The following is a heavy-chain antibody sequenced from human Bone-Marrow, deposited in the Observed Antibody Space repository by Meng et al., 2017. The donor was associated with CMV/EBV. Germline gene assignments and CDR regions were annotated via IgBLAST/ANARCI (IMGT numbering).Heavy chain of an antibody. CDR2: INQDGNEE. CDR3: VRSRATYSSRWYGYHYGMDV. D-gene: IGHD6-13*01. V-gene: IGHV3-7*01. CDR1: GITFSTYT. J-gene: IGHJ6*02. Sequence: GGSLRLSCAPSGITFSTYTIHWVRQAPGKGLEWVANINQDGNEESLVGSVMGRFTISRDNAKNSLHLHMSSLKAWDTGIYYCVRSRATYSSRWYGYHYGMDVWGQGTTVTGSS.